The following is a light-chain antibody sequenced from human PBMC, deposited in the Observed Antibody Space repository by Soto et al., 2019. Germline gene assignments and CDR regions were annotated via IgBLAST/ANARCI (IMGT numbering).Light chain of an antibody. Sequence: DIQMTQSPPSVSPSVCDRVTITCRASQDVGKWLAWYQQKPGQAPTLLIHGASSLKSGVPARLSGSGSGTEFTLTIRSLQPDDFATYYCQQYNNYSTFGQGTRLEIK. V-gene: IGKV1D-16*01. CDR1: QDVGKW. J-gene: IGKJ5*01. CDR2: GAS. CDR3: QQYNNYST.